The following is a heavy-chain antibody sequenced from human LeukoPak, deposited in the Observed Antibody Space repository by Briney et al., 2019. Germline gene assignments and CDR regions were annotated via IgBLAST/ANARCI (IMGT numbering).Heavy chain of an antibody. V-gene: IGHV3-23*01. D-gene: IGHD3-22*01. CDR2: ISGSGGST. J-gene: IGHJ4*02. CDR1: GFIFSSYA. Sequence: GGSLRLSCAASGFIFSSYAMSWVRPVPGKGLEWVSAISGSGGSTDYADSVRGRFTISRVNSKNTLDLQMNRLRAEDTAVYYWARGEGYYDSSGNFDYWGQGTLVTVSS. CDR3: ARGEGYYDSSGNFDY.